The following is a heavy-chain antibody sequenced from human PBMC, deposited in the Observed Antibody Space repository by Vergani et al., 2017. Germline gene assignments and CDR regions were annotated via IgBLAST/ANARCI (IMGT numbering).Heavy chain of an antibody. Sequence: QVQLVESGGGVVQPGRSLRLSCAASGFTFSSYGMHWVRQAPGKGLEWVTLIWHDGSNKYYADSVKGRFTISRDNSKNMLYLQMNSLRAEDTAVYYCARDTDFWSGYYTWYYYYGMDVWGQGTTVTVSS. CDR2: IWHDGSNK. CDR1: GFTFSSYG. V-gene: IGHV3-33*08. J-gene: IGHJ6*02. CDR3: ARDTDFWSGYYTWYYYYGMDV. D-gene: IGHD3-3*01.